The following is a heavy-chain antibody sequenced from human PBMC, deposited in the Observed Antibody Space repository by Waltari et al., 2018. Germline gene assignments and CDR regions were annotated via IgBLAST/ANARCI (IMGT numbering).Heavy chain of an antibody. V-gene: IGHV7-4-1*02. D-gene: IGHD2-2*01. CDR3: AREVVPAAKIVVNWFDP. CDR1: GYSFTNYA. CDR2: ITTNTENP. J-gene: IGHJ5*02. Sequence: QVQLVQSGSEWKKPGASVKVSCKAYGYSFTNYAINWVRQAPGQGLELMGWITTNTENPTYAQGVKRRFVFALDTSVSTAYQQINDLKAEDTAIYYCAREVVPAAKIVVNWFDPWGQGTQVTVSS.